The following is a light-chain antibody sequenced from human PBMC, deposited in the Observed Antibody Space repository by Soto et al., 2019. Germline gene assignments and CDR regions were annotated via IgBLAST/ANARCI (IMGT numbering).Light chain of an antibody. V-gene: IGKV2-28*01. CDR3: IQALQTPWT. CDR1: QSLLHSNGYNY. Sequence: DIVMTQSPLSLPVTPGEPASISCRSSQSLLHSNGYNYLDWYLQKPGQSPQLLIYLGSNRASGVPDRFSASGSGTDFTLKISRVDAADVGVYYCIQALQTPWTFGQGTKVDI. CDR2: LGS. J-gene: IGKJ1*01.